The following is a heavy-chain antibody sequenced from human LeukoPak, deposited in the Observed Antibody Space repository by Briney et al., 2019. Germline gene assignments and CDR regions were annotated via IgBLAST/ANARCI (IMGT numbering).Heavy chain of an antibody. D-gene: IGHD2-15*01. CDR3: ASRRMTKDAFDI. CDR1: GFTFSRHG. J-gene: IGHJ3*02. CDR2: ISPSGDIK. Sequence: GGSLRLSCVASGFTFSRHGMNWVRQAPGKGLEWVSGISPSGDIKYYADSVKGRFTISRDNAKNSLYLQMNSLRAEDTAVYYCASRRMTKDAFDIWGQGTMVTVSS. V-gene: IGHV3-21*01.